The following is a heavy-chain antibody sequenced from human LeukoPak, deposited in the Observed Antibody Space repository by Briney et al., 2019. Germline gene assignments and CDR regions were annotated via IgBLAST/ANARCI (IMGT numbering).Heavy chain of an antibody. D-gene: IGHD3-22*01. CDR1: GFTVSTSY. CDR3: ARGITVMIVAPGY. Sequence: PGGSLRLSCAASGFTVSTSYMSWVRQAPGKGVEWVSVIYRDDTTYCADSVKGRFTFSRDNSKNTLYLQMSSLRAEDTAVYYCARGITVMIVAPGYWGQGTLVTVSS. J-gene: IGHJ4*02. V-gene: IGHV3-53*01. CDR2: IYRDDTT.